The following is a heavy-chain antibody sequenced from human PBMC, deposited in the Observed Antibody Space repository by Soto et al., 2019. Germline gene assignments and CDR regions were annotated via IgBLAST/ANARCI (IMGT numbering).Heavy chain of an antibody. D-gene: IGHD1-26*01. CDR1: GGSISSSSYY. J-gene: IGHJ6*04. V-gene: IGHV4-39*01. CDR2: IYYSGGT. Sequence: SETLSLTCTVSGGSISSSSYYWGWIRQPPGKGLEWIGSIYYSGGTYYNPSLKSRVTISVDTSKNQFSLKLSSVTAADTAVYYCASHPVKATSGGMDVWGEGTTVTVSS. CDR3: ASHPVKATSGGMDV.